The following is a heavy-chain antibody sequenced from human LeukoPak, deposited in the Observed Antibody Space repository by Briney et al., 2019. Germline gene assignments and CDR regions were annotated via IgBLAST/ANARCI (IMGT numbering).Heavy chain of an antibody. CDR1: GYTFTGYY. CDR2: ISAYNGNT. J-gene: IGHJ4*02. D-gene: IGHD5-12*01. Sequence: ASVKVSCKASGYTFTGYYMHWVRQAPGQGLEWVGWISAYNGNTNYAQKLQGRVTMTTDTSTSTAYMELRSLRSDDTAVYYCASTDSGYDGSFDYWGQGTLVTVSS. CDR3: ASTDSGYDGSFDY. V-gene: IGHV1-18*04.